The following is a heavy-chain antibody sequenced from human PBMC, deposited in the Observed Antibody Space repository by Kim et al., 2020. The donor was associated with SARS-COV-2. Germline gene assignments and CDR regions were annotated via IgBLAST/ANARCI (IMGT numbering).Heavy chain of an antibody. J-gene: IGHJ3*02. CDR1: GYRFSDYW. CDR3: ARPCTVGSSNDAFDI. V-gene: IGHV5-51*01. CDR2: IYPGDSDT. Sequence: GESLKISCKGSGYRFSDYWIAWVRQMPGKGLEWMGIIYPGDSDTRYSPSLQGQVTISADKSISTAYLQWSSLKASDTAMYYCARPCTVGSSNDAFDIWGQGTMVTVSS. D-gene: IGHD1-26*01.